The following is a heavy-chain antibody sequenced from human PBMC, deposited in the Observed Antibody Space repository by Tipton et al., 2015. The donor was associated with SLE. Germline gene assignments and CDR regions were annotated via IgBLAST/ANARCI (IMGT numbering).Heavy chain of an antibody. D-gene: IGHD5-18*01. Sequence: LSLTCTVSGGSISSGSYYWSWIRQPAGKGLEWIGYIYTSGSTNYNPSLKSRVTISVDTSKNQFSLKLSSVTAADTAVYYCARVTAYSYAQGAFDIWGQGTMVTVSS. J-gene: IGHJ3*02. CDR2: IYTSGST. CDR1: GGSISSGSYY. V-gene: IGHV4-61*09. CDR3: ARVTAYSYAQGAFDI.